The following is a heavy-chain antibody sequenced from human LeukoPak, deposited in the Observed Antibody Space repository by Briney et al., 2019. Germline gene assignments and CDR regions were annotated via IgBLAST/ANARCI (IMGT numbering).Heavy chain of an antibody. J-gene: IGHJ4*02. V-gene: IGHV3-53*01. CDR1: GFTVSSNY. Sequence: GGSLRLSCAASGFTVSSNYMSWVRQAPGKGLEWVLVIYSGGSTYYADSVKGRFTISRDNSKNTLYLQMNSLRAEDTAVYYCASSDSSGLGDYFDYWGQGTLVTVSS. D-gene: IGHD3-22*01. CDR2: IYSGGST. CDR3: ASSDSSGLGDYFDY.